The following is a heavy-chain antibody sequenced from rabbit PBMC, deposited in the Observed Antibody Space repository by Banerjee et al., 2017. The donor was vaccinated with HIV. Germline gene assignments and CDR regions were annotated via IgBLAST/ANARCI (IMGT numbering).Heavy chain of an antibody. J-gene: IGHJ4*01. CDR3: AREHAGSLGWSDL. CDR1: GFSFSSGYD. Sequence: QSLEESGGDLVKPGASLTLTCTASGFSFSSGYDMCWVRQAPGKGLEWIGCIYAGSVGIHYASWAKGRFTISKTSSTTVTLQMTSLTAADTATYFCAREHAGSLGWSDLWGPGTLVTVS. D-gene: IGHD4-2*01. V-gene: IGHV1S40*01. CDR2: IYAGSVGI.